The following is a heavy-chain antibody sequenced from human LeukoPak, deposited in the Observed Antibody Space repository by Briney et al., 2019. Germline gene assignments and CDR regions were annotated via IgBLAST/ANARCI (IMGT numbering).Heavy chain of an antibody. CDR2: FYYSGST. V-gene: IGHV4-39*01. D-gene: IGHD2-15*01. Sequence: PSETLSLTCAVYGGSFSGYYWGWIRQPPGKGLEWIGSFYYSGSTYYNPSLKSRLTISVDMSKNRFSLKLSSVTAADTAVYYCARTYCSGGSCYCDYWGQGTLVIVSS. CDR3: ARTYCSGGSCYCDY. CDR1: GGSFSGYY. J-gene: IGHJ4*02.